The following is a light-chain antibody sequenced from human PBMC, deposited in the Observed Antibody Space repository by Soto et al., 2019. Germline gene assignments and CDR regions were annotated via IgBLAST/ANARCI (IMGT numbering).Light chain of an antibody. J-gene: IGLJ3*02. CDR2: EGS. CDR3: CSFAGSSTWV. V-gene: IGLV2-23*01. Sequence: QSVLTQPASVSGSPGQSITISCPGTSSDVGGYKLVSWYQQHPGKAPKLIIYEGSYRPSGISNRFSGSKSGNTASLTVSGLQAEDEADYYCCSFAGSSTWVFGGGTKLTVL. CDR1: SSDVGGYKL.